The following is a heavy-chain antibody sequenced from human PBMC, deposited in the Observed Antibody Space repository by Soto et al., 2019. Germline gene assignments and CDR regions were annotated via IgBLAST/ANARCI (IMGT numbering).Heavy chain of an antibody. CDR2: ISYDGSNK. CDR1: GFTFSSYA. CDR3: ARDEGWLQLIGYFDY. Sequence: GGSLRLSCAASGFTFSSYAMHWVRQAPGKGLEWVAVISYDGSNKYYADSVKGRFTISRDTSKNTLYLQMNSLRAEDTAVYYCARDEGWLQLIGYFDYWGQGTLVTVSS. J-gene: IGHJ4*02. D-gene: IGHD5-12*01. V-gene: IGHV3-30-3*01.